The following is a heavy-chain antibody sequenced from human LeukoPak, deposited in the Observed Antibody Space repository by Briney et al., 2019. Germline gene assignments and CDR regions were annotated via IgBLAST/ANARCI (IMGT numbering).Heavy chain of an antibody. V-gene: IGHV3-74*01. J-gene: IGHJ4*02. CDR2: ISSDGTYT. D-gene: IGHD2-15*01. CDR3: AKTPGDCTGGTCYSFDY. CDR1: GFTFSSHL. Sequence: GGSLRLSCAASGFTFSSHLMHWVRQAPGKGLVWVSRISSDGTYTNYADSVKGRFTVSRDNSKNTLYLQMNSLRAEDTAVYYCAKTPGDCTGGTCYSFDYWGQGSLVTVSS.